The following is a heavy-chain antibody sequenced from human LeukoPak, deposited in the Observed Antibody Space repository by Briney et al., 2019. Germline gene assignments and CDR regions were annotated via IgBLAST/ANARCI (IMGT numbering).Heavy chain of an antibody. Sequence: PGGSLRLSCTASGFTFRNHGMNWVRQAPGKGLEWVSGISPSGDIKYYADSVKGRFTISRDNAKNSLYLQMNSLRAEDTALYYCARDRNGGNTYYFDYWGQGTLVTVSS. CDR2: ISPSGDIK. D-gene: IGHD4-23*01. CDR1: GFTFRNHG. V-gene: IGHV3-21*04. CDR3: ARDRNGGNTYYFDY. J-gene: IGHJ4*02.